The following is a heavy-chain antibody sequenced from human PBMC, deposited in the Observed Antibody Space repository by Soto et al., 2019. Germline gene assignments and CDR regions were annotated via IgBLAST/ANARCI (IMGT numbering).Heavy chain of an antibody. CDR2: ISTYNGNT. Sequence: ASVKVSCKASGYTFTSYAMHWVRQAPGQRLEWMGWISTYNGNTKYAQKFQERVTMTADTSTNTAHMELRSLRSDDTAMYYCARDYYDSSGPFDYWGQGTLVTVSS. CDR1: GYTFTSYA. J-gene: IGHJ4*02. CDR3: ARDYYDSSGPFDY. D-gene: IGHD3-22*01. V-gene: IGHV1-3*04.